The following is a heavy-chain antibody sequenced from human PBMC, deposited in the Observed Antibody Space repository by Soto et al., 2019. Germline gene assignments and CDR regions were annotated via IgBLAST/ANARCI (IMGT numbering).Heavy chain of an antibody. V-gene: IGHV3-23*01. J-gene: IGHJ4*02. CDR2: IGANGLDR. CDR3: AKQFITSGGADY. D-gene: IGHD2-8*02. Sequence: GGSLRLSCAASGFTFSDFWMSWVRQAPGKGLEWVAAIGANGLDRFYTDSVKGRFSMSRDNSKNTLFLQMNSLRDEDTARYFCAKQFITSGGADYWGRGTVVTVSS. CDR1: GFTFSDFW.